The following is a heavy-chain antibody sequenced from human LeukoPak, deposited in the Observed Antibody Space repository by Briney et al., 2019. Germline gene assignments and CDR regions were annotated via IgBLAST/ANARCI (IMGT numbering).Heavy chain of an antibody. CDR3: AREQGLWFGESPGWIDP. V-gene: IGHV3-7*01. CDR1: GFSFSTTW. J-gene: IGHJ5*02. Sequence: GGSLRLSCAASGFSFSTTWMTWVRQAPGKGLEWVANIKEDGSETYYVDSVKGRFIISRDNAKNSVYLQMNSLRDGDTAVYYCAREQGLWFGESPGWIDPWGQGTLVTVSS. CDR2: IKEDGSET. D-gene: IGHD3-10*01.